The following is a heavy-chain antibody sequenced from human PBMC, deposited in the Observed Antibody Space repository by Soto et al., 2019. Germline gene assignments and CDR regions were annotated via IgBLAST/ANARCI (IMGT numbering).Heavy chain of an antibody. V-gene: IGHV1-3*01. Sequence: ASVKVSCKASGYTFTDYAMHWVRQAPGQRLEWMGWINAANDNTKYSQKFQDRVTITRDTSASTAYMELSSLKSEDTAVYYCARGVVGATTSRLDYWGQGTLVTVSS. J-gene: IGHJ4*02. CDR1: GYTFTDYA. D-gene: IGHD1-26*01. CDR2: INAANDNT. CDR3: ARGVVGATTSRLDY.